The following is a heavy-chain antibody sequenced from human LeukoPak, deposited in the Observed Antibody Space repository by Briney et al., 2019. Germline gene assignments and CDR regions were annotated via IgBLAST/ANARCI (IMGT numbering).Heavy chain of an antibody. CDR2: MNPNTGNS. J-gene: IGHJ5*02. CDR1: GYTFIRYD. D-gene: IGHD2-15*01. CDR3: ARGQVGYCGTSSCYFDP. V-gene: IGHV1-8*01. Sequence: ASVKVSCKTSGYTFIRYDINWVRQATGQGLEWMGWMNPNTGNSFFAQKFQGRVTMTRDTSISTAYMELTSLTSEDTAVCYCARGQVGYCGTSSCYFDPWGQGTLVTVSS.